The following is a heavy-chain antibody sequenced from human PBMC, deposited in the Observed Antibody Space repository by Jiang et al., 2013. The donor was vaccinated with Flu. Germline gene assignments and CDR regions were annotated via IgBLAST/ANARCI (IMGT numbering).Heavy chain of an antibody. Sequence: GSGLVKPSETLSLTCTVSGGSISSSSYYWGWIRQPPGKGLEWIGSIYYSGSTYYNPSLKSRVTISVDTSKNQFSLKLSSVTAADTAVYYCASGRLCGGDCYSEEEVVDWYFDLWGLAPWSLSPQ. J-gene: IGHJ2*01. V-gene: IGHV4-39*07. D-gene: IGHD2-21*01. CDR1: GGSISSSSYY. CDR2: IYYSGST. CDR3: ASGRLCGGDCYSEEEVVDWYFDL.